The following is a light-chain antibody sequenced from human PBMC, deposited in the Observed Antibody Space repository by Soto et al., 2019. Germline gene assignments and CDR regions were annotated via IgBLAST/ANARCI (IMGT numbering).Light chain of an antibody. CDR1: SSDVGTYNL. CDR3: CSFAGSSTFYV. J-gene: IGLJ1*01. Sequence: QSVLTQPASVSGSPGQSITISCTGTSSDVGTYNLVSWYQQHPGKAPKLIIYDVTKRPSGVSNRLSGSKSGYTASLTISGLQAEDEADYYCCSFAGSSTFYVLGTGTKVTVL. V-gene: IGLV2-23*02. CDR2: DVT.